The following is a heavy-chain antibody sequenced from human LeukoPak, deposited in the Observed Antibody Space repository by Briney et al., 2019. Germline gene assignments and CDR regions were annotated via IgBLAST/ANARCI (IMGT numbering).Heavy chain of an antibody. CDR2: IYYSGST. V-gene: IGHV4-31*03. Sequence: SETLSLTCTVSGGSISSGGYYWSWIRQHPGKGLEWIGYIYYSGSTYYNPSLKSRVTISVDTSKNQFSLKLSSVTAADTAVYYCARGGLGSRLYWGQGTLDTVSS. CDR1: GGSISSGGYY. J-gene: IGHJ4*02. CDR3: ARGGLGSRLY. D-gene: IGHD3-10*01.